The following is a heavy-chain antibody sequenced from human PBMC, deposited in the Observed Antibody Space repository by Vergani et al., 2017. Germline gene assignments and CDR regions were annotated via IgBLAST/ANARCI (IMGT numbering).Heavy chain of an antibody. CDR1: GFTFSSYA. J-gene: IGHJ1*01. CDR3: AKDLRSMSAFGGEYFQH. D-gene: IGHD5/OR15-5a*01. V-gene: IGHV3-23*01. Sequence: EVQLLESGGGLVQPGGSLRLSCAASGFTFSSYAMSWVRQAPGKGLEWVSAISGSGGGTYYADSVKGRFTISRDNSKNTLYLQMNSLRAEDTAVYYCAKDLRSMSAFGGEYFQHWGQGTLVTVSS. CDR2: ISGSGGGT.